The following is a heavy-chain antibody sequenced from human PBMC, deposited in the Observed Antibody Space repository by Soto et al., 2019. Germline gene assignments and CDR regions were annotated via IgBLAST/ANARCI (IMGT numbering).Heavy chain of an antibody. D-gene: IGHD5-12*01. Sequence: PGGSLRLSCAASGFTVSSNYMSWVRQAPGKGLEWVSVIYSGGSTYYADSVKGRFTISRDNSKNTLYLQMNSLRAEDTAVYYCARDRRDGYNYGYYFDYWGQGTLVTVSS. V-gene: IGHV3-53*01. CDR2: IYSGGST. J-gene: IGHJ4*02. CDR3: ARDRRDGYNYGYYFDY. CDR1: GFTVSSNY.